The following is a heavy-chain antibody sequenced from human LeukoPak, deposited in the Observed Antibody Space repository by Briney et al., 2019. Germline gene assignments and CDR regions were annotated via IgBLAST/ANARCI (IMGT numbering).Heavy chain of an antibody. CDR1: GFTFSSYS. J-gene: IGHJ4*02. CDR2: IYGGGNT. D-gene: IGHD6-19*01. CDR3: AREGAGYSSGWSDY. Sequence: PGGSLRLSCAASGFTFSSYSMSWVRQAPGKGLEWVSVIYGGGNTYYADSVKGRFTISRDNSKNTLYLQMNSLRAEDTAVYYCAREGAGYSSGWSDYWGQGTLVTVSS. V-gene: IGHV3-66*01.